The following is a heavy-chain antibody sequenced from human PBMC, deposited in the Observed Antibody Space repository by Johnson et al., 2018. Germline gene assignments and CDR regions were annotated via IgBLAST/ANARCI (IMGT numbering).Heavy chain of an antibody. CDR3: ARSGPGWFDY. Sequence: EVQLVETGGGLIQPGGSLRLSCAASGFTVSSNFMSWVRQAPGKGLEWVSVIYSGGDTYYADSVKGRFTISRDNSKNTVYLQMNSLRAEDTALYYCARSGPGWFDYWGQGTPVTVSS. J-gene: IGHJ4*02. CDR1: GFTVSSNF. CDR2: IYSGGDT. V-gene: IGHV3-53*02. D-gene: IGHD3-10*01.